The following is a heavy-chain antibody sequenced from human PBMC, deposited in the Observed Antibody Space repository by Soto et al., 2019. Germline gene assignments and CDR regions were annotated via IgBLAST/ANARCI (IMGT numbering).Heavy chain of an antibody. V-gene: IGHV3-48*02. CDR1: GFTFSSCS. J-gene: IGHJ4*02. CDR2: ISGSGDTK. CDR3: AKYCSSDVCFDY. Sequence: LRLSCASSGFTFSSCSMNWVRQAPGRGLEWVSFISGSGDTKYYADSVKGRFTISRDNAKNSLYLQMSSLRDEDTAVYYCAKYCSSDVCFDYWGQGTLVTVSS. D-gene: IGHD2-8*01.